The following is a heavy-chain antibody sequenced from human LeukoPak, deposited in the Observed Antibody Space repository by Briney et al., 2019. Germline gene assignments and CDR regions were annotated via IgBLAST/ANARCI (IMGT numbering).Heavy chain of an antibody. D-gene: IGHD7-27*01. J-gene: IGHJ5*02. CDR2: IHYSGST. CDR3: ARHDPGWFDT. V-gene: IGHV4-59*08. CDR1: GGSISSSY. Sequence: PSETLSLTCTVSGGSISSSYWSWIRQPPGKELEWIGYIHYSGSTNYNPSLKSRATISVDTSKAHFSLKLSSATAADTAVYYCARHDPGWFDTWGQGTPVTVSS.